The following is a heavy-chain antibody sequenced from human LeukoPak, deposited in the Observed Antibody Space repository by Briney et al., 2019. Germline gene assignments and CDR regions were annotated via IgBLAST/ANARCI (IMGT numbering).Heavy chain of an antibody. CDR2: ISSNGGST. Sequence: PGGSLRLSCSASGFTFSSYAMHWVRQAPGKGLEYVSAISSNGGSTYYADSVKGRFTISRDNSKNTLYLQMNSLRAEDTAVYYCARSGGLQKFDYWGQGTLVTVSS. J-gene: IGHJ4*02. CDR3: ARSGGLQKFDY. CDR1: GFTFSSYA. V-gene: IGHV3-64*04. D-gene: IGHD4-11*01.